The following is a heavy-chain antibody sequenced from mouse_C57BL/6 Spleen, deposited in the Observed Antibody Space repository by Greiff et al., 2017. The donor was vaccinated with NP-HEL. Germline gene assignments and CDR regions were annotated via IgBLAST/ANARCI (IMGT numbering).Heavy chain of an antibody. CDR1: GYTFTDHT. J-gene: IGHJ3*01. CDR2: IYPRDGST. D-gene: IGHD1-1*01. CDR3: ARGGYYGSSSAWFAY. Sequence: VQRVESDAELVKPGASVKISCKVSGYTFTDHTIHWMKQRPEQGLEWIGYIYPRDGSTKYNEKFKGKATLTADKSSSTAYMQLNSLTSEDSAVYFCARGGYYGSSSAWFAYWGQGTLVTVSA. V-gene: IGHV1-78*01.